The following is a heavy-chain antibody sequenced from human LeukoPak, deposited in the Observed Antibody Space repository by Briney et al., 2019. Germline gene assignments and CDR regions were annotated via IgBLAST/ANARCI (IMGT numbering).Heavy chain of an antibody. CDR2: INHSGST. D-gene: IGHD1-20*01. Sequence: SETLSLTCAVYGGSFSGYYWSWIRQPPGKGLEWIGEINHSGSTNYNPSLKSRVTISVDTSKNQFSLKVSSVTAADTAVYYCARGYNWASPTRNFYYMDVWGKGTTVTVSS. J-gene: IGHJ6*03. V-gene: IGHV4-34*01. CDR3: ARGYNWASPTRNFYYMDV. CDR1: GGSFSGYY.